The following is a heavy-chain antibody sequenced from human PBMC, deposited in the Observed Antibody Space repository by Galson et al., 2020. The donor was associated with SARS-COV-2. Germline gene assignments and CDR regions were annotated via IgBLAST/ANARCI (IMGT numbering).Heavy chain of an antibody. D-gene: IGHD4-17*01. Sequence: SVKVSCKASGFTFTSSAVQWVRQARGQRLEWIGWVVVGTGNTNYAQNFQERVTITRDMSTNTAYMELSSLRSEDTAVYYCARENGDYGGELDYWGQGTLVTVSS. V-gene: IGHV1-58*01. CDR3: ARENGDYGGELDY. CDR2: VVVGTGNT. J-gene: IGHJ4*02. CDR1: GFTFTSSA.